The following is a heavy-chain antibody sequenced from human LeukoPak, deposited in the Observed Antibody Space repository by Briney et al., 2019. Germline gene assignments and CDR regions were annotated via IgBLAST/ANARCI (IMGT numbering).Heavy chain of an antibody. CDR1: GFSLSSGGVG. V-gene: IGHV2-5*01. D-gene: IGHD1-26*01. CDR3: AHRHRGIASDI. J-gene: IGHJ3*02. Sequence: SGPTLVNPTQTLRLTCTFSGFSLSSGGVGVGWIRQPPGKALEWLGVIYENDEKLYSSSLQNRLSITKDTSKNQVVLTIANMAPVDTATYYCAHRHRGIASDIWGQGTMVTVSS. CDR2: IYENDEK.